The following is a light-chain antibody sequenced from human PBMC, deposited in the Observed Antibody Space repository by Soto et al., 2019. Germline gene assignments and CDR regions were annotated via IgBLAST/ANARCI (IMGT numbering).Light chain of an antibody. Sequence: QSALTQPPSASGSPGQSVTISCTGTSSDVGGYKYVSWYQQHPGKAPQLMIFEVNKRPSGVPDRFSGSKSGNTASLTVSVLQAEDEADYYCSSYAGINNLGVFGTGTKVTVL. J-gene: IGLJ1*01. CDR1: SSDVGGYKY. CDR2: EVN. V-gene: IGLV2-8*01. CDR3: SSYAGINNLGV.